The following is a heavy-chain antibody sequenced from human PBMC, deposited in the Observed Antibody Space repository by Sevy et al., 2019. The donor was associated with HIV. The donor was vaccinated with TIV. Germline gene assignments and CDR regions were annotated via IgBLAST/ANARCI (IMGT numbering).Heavy chain of an antibody. CDR2: IWSDGAYQ. V-gene: IGHV3-33*01. CDR3: ARGGYYYDNAAYYALDS. J-gene: IGHJ4*02. CDR1: GFTFSAYA. Sequence: GSLRLSCAASGFTFSAYAMHWVRQAPGKGMEWVAIIWSDGAYQYHGDSVKGRFTISRDNSKNTLYLQMNNVRVEDTAVYYCARGGYYYDNAAYYALDSWGQGTLVTVSS. D-gene: IGHD3-22*01.